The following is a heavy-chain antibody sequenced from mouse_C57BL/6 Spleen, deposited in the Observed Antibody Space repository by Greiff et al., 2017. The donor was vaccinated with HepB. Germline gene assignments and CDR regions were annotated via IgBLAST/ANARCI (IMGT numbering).Heavy chain of an antibody. D-gene: IGHD2-4*01. CDR1: GYSFTSYY. CDR2: IYPGSGNT. J-gene: IGHJ3*01. CDR3: ARSKGAYDYLFAY. V-gene: IGHV1-66*01. Sequence: QVQLQQSGPELVKPGASVKISCKASGYSFTSYYIHWVKQRPGQGLEWIGWIYPGSGNTKYNEKFKGKATLTADTSSSTAYMQLSSLTSEDSAVYYCARSKGAYDYLFAYWGQGTLVTVSA.